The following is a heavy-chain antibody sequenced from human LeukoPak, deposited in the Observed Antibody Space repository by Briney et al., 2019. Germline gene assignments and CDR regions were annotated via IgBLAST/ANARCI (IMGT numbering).Heavy chain of an antibody. CDR1: GLTFSSNA. CDR3: AKALGLSRNGMDV. J-gene: IGHJ6*02. V-gene: IGHV3-23*01. CDR2: ISRTGDIT. Sequence: GGSLTLSCAGSGLTFSSNAMNWVRQAPGKGLERVSAISRTGDITYYADSVKGRFTISGDNSKNSMYLQMNSLRAEATAVYYCAKALGLSRNGMDVWGQGTTVTVSS.